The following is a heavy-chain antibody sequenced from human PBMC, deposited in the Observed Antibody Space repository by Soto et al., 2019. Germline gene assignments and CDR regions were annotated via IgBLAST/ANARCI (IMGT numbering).Heavy chain of an antibody. Sequence: QVQLVESGGGVVQPGRSLRLSCASSGFTFSSYGMHWVRQAPGKGLEWVAVIWYDGSNKYYADSVKGRFTISRDNSKNTLYLQMNSLRAEDTAVYYCARDYGDSHLDYWGQGTLVTVSS. CDR1: GFTFSSYG. D-gene: IGHD4-17*01. CDR3: ARDYGDSHLDY. J-gene: IGHJ4*02. CDR2: IWYDGSNK. V-gene: IGHV3-33*01.